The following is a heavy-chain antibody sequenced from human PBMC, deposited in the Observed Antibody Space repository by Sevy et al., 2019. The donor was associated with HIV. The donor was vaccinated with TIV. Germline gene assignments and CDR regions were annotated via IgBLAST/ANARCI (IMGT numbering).Heavy chain of an antibody. V-gene: IGHV1-2*02. D-gene: IGHD2-15*01. Sequence: ASVKVSCKASGYTFTGYYMHWVRQAPGQGLEWMGLINPKSGGTNYAQKFQGRVTMTRDTSISTAYMELSRLRSDDTAVYYCARERVYCSGGSCKPGGWFDPWGQGTLVTVSS. J-gene: IGHJ5*02. CDR3: ARERVYCSGGSCKPGGWFDP. CDR1: GYTFTGYY. CDR2: INPKSGGT.